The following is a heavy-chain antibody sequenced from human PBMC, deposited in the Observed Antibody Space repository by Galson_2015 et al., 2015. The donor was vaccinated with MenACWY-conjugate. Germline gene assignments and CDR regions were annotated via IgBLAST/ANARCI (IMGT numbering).Heavy chain of an antibody. V-gene: IGHV3-7*03. CDR1: GFTFRNYW. J-gene: IGHJ6*02. CDR2: IKKNGSEK. CDR3: ARGPSVMDV. Sequence: SLRLSCAASGFTFRNYWMTWVRQAPGKGLEWVSSIKKNGSEKYYVDSVKGRFTISRDNAKNPLYLEMNSLRVEDTAVYSCARGPSVMDVSGQGSPVTASS.